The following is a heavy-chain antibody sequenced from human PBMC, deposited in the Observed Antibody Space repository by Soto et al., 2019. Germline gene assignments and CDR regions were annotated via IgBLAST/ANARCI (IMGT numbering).Heavy chain of an antibody. Sequence: QVQLQQWGAGLLKPSETLSLTCAVYGGSFSGYYWSWIRQPPGKGLEWIGEINHSGSTNYNPSLNSRVTIAVDTSKNQFSLKLSSVTAADTAVYYCARSPRGKAVAGFRRDYWGQGTLVTVSS. CDR1: GGSFSGYY. D-gene: IGHD6-19*01. CDR2: INHSGST. CDR3: ARSPRGKAVAGFRRDY. J-gene: IGHJ4*02. V-gene: IGHV4-34*01.